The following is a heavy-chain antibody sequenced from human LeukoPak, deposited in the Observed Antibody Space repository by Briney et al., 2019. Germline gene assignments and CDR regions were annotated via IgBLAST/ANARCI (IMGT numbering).Heavy chain of an antibody. D-gene: IGHD6-13*01. CDR1: GFTFSSYD. Sequence: SGGSLRLSCAASGFTFSSYDMHWVRQATRKGLEWVSAIGTAGDIYYPGSVKGRFTISRENAKNSLYLQMNSLRAGDTAVYYCARGRQLAPTGGHWFDPWGQGTLVTVSS. V-gene: IGHV3-13*01. CDR3: ARGRQLAPTGGHWFDP. CDR2: IGTAGDI. J-gene: IGHJ5*02.